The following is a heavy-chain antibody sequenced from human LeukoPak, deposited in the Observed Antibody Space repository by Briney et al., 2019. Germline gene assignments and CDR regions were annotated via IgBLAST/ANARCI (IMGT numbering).Heavy chain of an antibody. D-gene: IGHD3-16*01. CDR2: IYTSGST. CDR1: GGSISSYY. J-gene: IGHJ3*02. Sequence: SETLSLTCTVSGGSISSYYWSWIRQPAGKGLEWIRRIYTSGSTNYNPSLKSRVTMSVDTSKNQFSLKLSSVTAADTAVYYCARSYYDYVWGSGAFDIWGQGTVVTVSS. V-gene: IGHV4-4*07. CDR3: ARSYYDYVWGSGAFDI.